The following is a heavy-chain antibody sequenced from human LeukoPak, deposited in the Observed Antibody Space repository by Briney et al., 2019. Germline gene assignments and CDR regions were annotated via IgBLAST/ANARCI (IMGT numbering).Heavy chain of an antibody. CDR3: TKIGDRGNFPY. J-gene: IGHJ4*02. CDR2: INPNTGNA. V-gene: IGHV1-8*01. Sequence: ASVKVSCKASGYTFTSYDIHWVRQATGQGLEWMGWINPNTGNAACAQQFQGRVTMTSITSMTTAYMELSSLRSDDTAVYYCTKIGDRGNFPYWGQGTLVTVSS. CDR1: GYTFTSYD. D-gene: IGHD1-7*01.